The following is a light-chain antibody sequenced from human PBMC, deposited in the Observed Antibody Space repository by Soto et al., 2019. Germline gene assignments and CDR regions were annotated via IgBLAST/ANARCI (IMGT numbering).Light chain of an antibody. V-gene: IGLV2-14*01. J-gene: IGLJ1*01. CDR1: SSDVGGYKF. Sequence: QSALTQPASVSGSPGQSITISCTGTSSDVGGYKFVSWYQQHPGKAPKLMIYEVTNRPSGVSNRFSGSKSGNTASLTISGLQAEDEAEYYCSSYTRSSTRVFGTGTKLTVL. CDR2: EVT. CDR3: SSYTRSSTRV.